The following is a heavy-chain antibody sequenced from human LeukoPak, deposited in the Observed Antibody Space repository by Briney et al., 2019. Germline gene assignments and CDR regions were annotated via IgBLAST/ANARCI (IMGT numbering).Heavy chain of an antibody. V-gene: IGHV2-5*02. CDR2: IYGDDDK. J-gene: IGHJ4*02. D-gene: IGHD3-10*01. Sequence: SGPTLVTPTQTLTLTGSFSGFSLNTRGGGVAWIRQPSRKALEWLALIYGDDDKEYSPSLKSRLTITKDTSKSQVVLTMTNMDPEDTATYYCVHREVGTVGFFFDYWGQGTLVTVSS. CDR1: GFSLNTRGGG. CDR3: VHREVGTVGFFFDY.